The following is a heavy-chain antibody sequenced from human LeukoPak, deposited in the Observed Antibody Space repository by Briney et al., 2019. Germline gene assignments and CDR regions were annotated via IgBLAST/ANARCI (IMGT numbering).Heavy chain of an antibody. CDR2: ISGSGGST. CDR1: GFTFSSYA. V-gene: IGHV3-23*01. CDR3: TKHTTGRVVVVAATPYFDY. D-gene: IGHD2-15*01. J-gene: IGHJ4*02. Sequence: GGSLRLSCAASGFTFSSYAMSWVRQAPGKGLEWVSAISGSGGSTYYADSVKGRFTISRDNSKNTLYLQMNSLRAEDTAVYYCTKHTTGRVVVVAATPYFDYWGQGTLVTVSS.